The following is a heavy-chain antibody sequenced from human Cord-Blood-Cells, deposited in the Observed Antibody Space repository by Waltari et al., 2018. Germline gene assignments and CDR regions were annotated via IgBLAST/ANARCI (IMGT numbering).Heavy chain of an antibody. Sequence: QVQLVESGGGVVQPGRSLRLSCAASGFTFSSYAMHWVRQAPGKGLGWVAVISYDGSNKYYADSVKGRFTISRDNSKNTLYLQMNSLRAEDTAVYYCARAPGSYFDYWGQGTLVTVSS. V-gene: IGHV3-30*04. CDR3: ARAPGSYFDY. CDR1: GFTFSSYA. J-gene: IGHJ4*02. CDR2: ISYDGSNK. D-gene: IGHD3-10*01.